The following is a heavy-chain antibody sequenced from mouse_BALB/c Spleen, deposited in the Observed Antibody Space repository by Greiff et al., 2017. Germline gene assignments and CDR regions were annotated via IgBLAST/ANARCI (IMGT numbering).Heavy chain of an antibody. J-gene: IGHJ3*01. Sequence: DLVKPGASVKLSCKASGYTFTSYWINWIKQRPGQGLEWIGRIAPGSGSTYYNEMFKGKATLTVDTSSSTAYLQLSSLSSEDSAVYFCARELTGSWFAYWGQGTLVTVSA. CDR3: ARELTGSWFAY. D-gene: IGHD4-1*01. V-gene: IGHV1S41*01. CDR2: IAPGSGST. CDR1: GYTFTSYW.